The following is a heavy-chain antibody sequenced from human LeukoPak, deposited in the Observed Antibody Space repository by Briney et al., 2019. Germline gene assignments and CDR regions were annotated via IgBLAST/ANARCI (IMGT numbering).Heavy chain of an antibody. CDR1: GSISSYY. Sequence: SETLSLTCIVSGSISSYYWTWIRQPPGKGLEWIGHSYFTGNPNYNPSLKSRVTISVDPPKNQFSLKLTSVTAADTAVFYCAGLRSTVAWASFDYWGQGILVTVSS. CDR3: AGLRSTVAWASFDY. V-gene: IGHV4-59*08. J-gene: IGHJ4*02. CDR2: SYFTGNP. D-gene: IGHD4-23*01.